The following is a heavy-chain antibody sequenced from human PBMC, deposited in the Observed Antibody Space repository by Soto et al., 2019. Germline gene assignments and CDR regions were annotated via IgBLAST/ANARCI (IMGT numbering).Heavy chain of an antibody. CDR2: ISYDGSDN. J-gene: IGHJ4*02. CDR3: ATSLAPIESCADY. D-gene: IGHD1-26*01. V-gene: IGHV3-30*03. CDR1: GFTFSGYG. Sequence: QVQLVESGGGVVKPGRSLRLSCAASGFTFSGYGMHWVRQAPGKGLEWVAVISYDGSDNYYADSVKGRFTISRDNSNNTRCLQMNSLRAEETTVYYCATSLAPIESCADYWGQGNVVNVSS.